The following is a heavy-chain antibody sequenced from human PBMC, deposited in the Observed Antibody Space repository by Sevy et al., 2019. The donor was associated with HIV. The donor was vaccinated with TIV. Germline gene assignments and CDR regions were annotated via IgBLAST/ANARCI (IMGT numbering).Heavy chain of an antibody. J-gene: IGHJ6*02. CDR2: IYNSGST. CDR1: GGFVTSTSYY. CDR3: ARRNCSSTSCYVPGYYGMDV. V-gene: IGHV4-39*01. Sequence: SETLSLTCTVSGGFVTSTSYYWAWIRQSPGKGLEWIGSIYNSGSTYYNPSLKSRVTISVHTSKNQFSLKLSSVTAADTAVYYCARRNCSSTSCYVPGYYGMDVWGQGTTVTVSS. D-gene: IGHD2-2*01.